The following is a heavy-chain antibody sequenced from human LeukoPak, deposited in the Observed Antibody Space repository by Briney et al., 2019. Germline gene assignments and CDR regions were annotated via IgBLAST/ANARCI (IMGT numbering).Heavy chain of an antibody. CDR3: AREEALYGMDV. CDR2: IYYSGST. J-gene: IGHJ6*02. CDR1: GGSISSYY. Sequence: SETLSPTCTVSGGSISSYYWCWIRQPPGKGLEWIGYIYYSGSTNYNPSLKSRVTISVDTSKNQFSLKLSSVTAADTAVYYCAREEALYGMDVWGQGTTVTVSS. V-gene: IGHV4-59*01.